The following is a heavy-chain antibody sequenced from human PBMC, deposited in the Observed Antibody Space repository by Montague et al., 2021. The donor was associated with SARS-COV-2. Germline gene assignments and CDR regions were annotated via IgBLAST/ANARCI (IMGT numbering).Heavy chain of an antibody. Sequence: SETLSPTRTLSSGSISNYYWSWIRQPAGKGLEWIGLISHTESTNXNPSLESRVSISIDTSKSQFSLRVRSVTAADTAVYYCARCVQFAYGLDVWGQGTTVTVSS. V-gene: IGHV4-4*07. CDR1: SGSISNYY. CDR2: ISHTEST. D-gene: IGHD3-16*01. CDR3: ARCVQFAYGLDV. J-gene: IGHJ6*02.